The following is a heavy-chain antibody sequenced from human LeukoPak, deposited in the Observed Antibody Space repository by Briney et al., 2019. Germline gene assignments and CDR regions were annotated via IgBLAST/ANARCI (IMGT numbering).Heavy chain of an antibody. J-gene: IGHJ4*02. D-gene: IGHD6-6*01. CDR2: FDPEDGET. V-gene: IGHV1-24*01. Sequence: ASVKVSCKVSEYTRTELSMHWVRQAPGKGLEWMGGFDPEDGETIYAQKFQGRVTMTEDTSTDTAYMELSSLRSEDTAVYYCVSSSSWYFDYWGQGTLVTVSS. CDR3: VSSSSWYFDY. CDR1: EYTRTELS.